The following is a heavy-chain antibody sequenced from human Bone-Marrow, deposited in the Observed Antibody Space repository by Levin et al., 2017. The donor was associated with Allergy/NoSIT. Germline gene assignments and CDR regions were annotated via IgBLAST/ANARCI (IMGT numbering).Heavy chain of an antibody. D-gene: IGHD2-2*01. CDR3: ARGFSSSWQTNWFDP. V-gene: IGHV3-20*04. CDR2: INWDGSAT. CDR1: GFTFDDFG. J-gene: IGHJ5*02. Sequence: GGSLRLSCEASGFTFDDFGMSWLRQLPGKGLEWVCAINWDGSATGYADSVKGRFTISRDNVKKSLYLQMSSLRSEDAAVYYCARGFSSSWQTNWFDPWGPGTLVTVSS.